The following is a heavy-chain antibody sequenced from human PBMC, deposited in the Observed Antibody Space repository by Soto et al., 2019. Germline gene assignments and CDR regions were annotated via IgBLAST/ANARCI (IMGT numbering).Heavy chain of an antibody. CDR3: ARDPSRGFGEFYYYYYGMDV. CDR1: GGSISSGDYY. Sequence: SETLSLTCTVSGGSISSGDYYWSWIRQPPGKGLEWIGYIYYSGSTYYNPSLKSRVTISVDTSKNQFSLKLSSVTAADTAVYYCARDPSRGFGEFYYYYYGMDVWGQGTTVTVSS. D-gene: IGHD3-10*01. J-gene: IGHJ6*02. V-gene: IGHV4-30-4*01. CDR2: IYYSGST.